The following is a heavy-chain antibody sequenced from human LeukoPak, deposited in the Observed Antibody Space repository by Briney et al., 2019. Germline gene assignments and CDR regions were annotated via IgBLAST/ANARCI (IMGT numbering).Heavy chain of an antibody. CDR3: TTTLPRLRFFDY. V-gene: IGHV3-15*01. CDR2: IKSKTDGGTT. Sequence: GGSLRLSCAASGFTFSNAWMSWVRQAPGKGLEWVGRIKSKTDGGTTDYAAPVKGRFTISRDDSKNTLYLQMNSLKTEDTAVYYCTTTLPRLRFFDYWGQGTLVTVSS. D-gene: IGHD4-17*01. CDR1: GFTFSNAW. J-gene: IGHJ4*02.